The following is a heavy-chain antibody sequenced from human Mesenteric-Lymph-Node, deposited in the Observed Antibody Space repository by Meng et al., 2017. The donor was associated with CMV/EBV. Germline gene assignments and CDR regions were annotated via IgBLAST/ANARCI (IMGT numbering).Heavy chain of an antibody. J-gene: IGHJ6*02. CDR2: IIPRIGAT. CDR1: GGTFSTYV. Sequence: SVKVSCKSSGGTFSTYVINWLRQAPGQGLEWMGGIIPRIGATHYSEKFQGRVTITTDAPTSTAYMELSSLRSEDTALYYCARGHYSETNASPTKYYYYYAVDLWGLGTTVTVSS. D-gene: IGHD2-8*01. V-gene: IGHV1-69*05. CDR3: ARGHYSETNASPTKYYYYYAVDL.